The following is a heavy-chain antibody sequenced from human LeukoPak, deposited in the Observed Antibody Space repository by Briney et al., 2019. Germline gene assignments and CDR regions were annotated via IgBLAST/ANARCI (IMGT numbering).Heavy chain of an antibody. CDR1: GFTVSSNY. Sequence: GGSLRLSCAASGFTVSSNYMSWIRQAPGKGLEWVSVIYSGASTYYADSVKGRFTISRDSSKNTLYLQMNSLRAEDTAVYYCARGAVTYPVGDVWGQGTTVTVSS. CDR2: IYSGAST. CDR3: ARGAVTYPVGDV. J-gene: IGHJ6*02. D-gene: IGHD2-21*02. V-gene: IGHV3-53*01.